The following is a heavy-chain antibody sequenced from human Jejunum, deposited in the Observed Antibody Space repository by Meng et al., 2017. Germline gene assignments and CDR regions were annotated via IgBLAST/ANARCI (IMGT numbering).Heavy chain of an antibody. CDR3: ARDLLGPAIAATGWFDP. CDR2: IHHTGNI. Sequence: VRRRGSGPGLGKLSGTLSLPCAVSGASISDNNWWSWVRQAPGKGLEWIGEIHHTGNINYNPSLKSRVTMSLDKPKNQFSLEVTSVTAADTAVYYCARDLLGPAIAATGWFDPWGQGTLVTVSS. V-gene: IGHV4-4*02. CDR1: GASISDNNW. J-gene: IGHJ5*02. D-gene: IGHD6-13*01.